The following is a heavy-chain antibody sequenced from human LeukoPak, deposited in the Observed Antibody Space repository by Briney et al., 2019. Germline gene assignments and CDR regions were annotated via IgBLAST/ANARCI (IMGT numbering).Heavy chain of an antibody. V-gene: IGHV3-49*04. CDR1: GFKFDHYA. Sequence: PGRSLPLSCKSSGFKFDHYAINWVGPPACRGLAGVGFFNYKEYGGKPEYAASVEGRFNISRDDSKNIAYLQMSSLITEDTGVYYCARDQGYCRGGNCSYFFDLWGQGTPVTVSS. CDR2: FNYKEYGGKP. J-gene: IGHJ4*02. CDR3: ARDQGYCRGGNCSYFFDL. D-gene: IGHD2-15*01.